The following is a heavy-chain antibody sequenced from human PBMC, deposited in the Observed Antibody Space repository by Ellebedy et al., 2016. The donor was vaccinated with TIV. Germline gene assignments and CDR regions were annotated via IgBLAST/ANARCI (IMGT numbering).Heavy chain of an antibody. CDR1: GYTFTALY. CDR3: ARDSPHNWFDP. V-gene: IGHV1-2*02. Sequence: ASVKVSCXASGYTFTALYMHWVRQAPGQGLEWMGWMNPTSGVTNYAQKFQGRVTMTRDTSISTAYMELRRLRSDDTALYYCARDSPHNWFDPWGQGTPVTVSS. CDR2: MNPTSGVT. J-gene: IGHJ5*02.